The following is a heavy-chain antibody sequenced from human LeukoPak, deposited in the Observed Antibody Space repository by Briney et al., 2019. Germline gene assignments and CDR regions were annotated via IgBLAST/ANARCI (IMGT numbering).Heavy chain of an antibody. CDR1: GFTFSSYE. CDR2: ISSSGSTI. J-gene: IGHJ4*02. Sequence: GGSLRLSCAASGFTFSSYEMNWVRQAPGKGLEWVSYISSSGSTIYYADSVKGRFTISRDNAKNSLYLQMNSLRAEDTAVYYCAKDRRGGIAAAGFLDYWGQGTLVTVSS. CDR3: AKDRRGGIAAAGFLDY. D-gene: IGHD6-13*01. V-gene: IGHV3-48*03.